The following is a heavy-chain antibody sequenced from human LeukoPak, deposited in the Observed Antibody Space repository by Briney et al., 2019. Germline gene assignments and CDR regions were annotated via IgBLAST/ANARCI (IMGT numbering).Heavy chain of an antibody. Sequence: GGSLRLSCAASGFTFSSYSMNWVRQAPGKGLEWVSSISSSSGYIYYADSLKGRFTISRDNAKNSLYLQMNSLRAEDTAVYYCARDRVPDGYIVGAGGDDALDIWGQGTMVTVSS. J-gene: IGHJ3*02. CDR1: GFTFSSYS. CDR3: ARDRVPDGYIVGAGGDDALDI. V-gene: IGHV3-21*01. CDR2: ISSSSGYI. D-gene: IGHD1-26*01.